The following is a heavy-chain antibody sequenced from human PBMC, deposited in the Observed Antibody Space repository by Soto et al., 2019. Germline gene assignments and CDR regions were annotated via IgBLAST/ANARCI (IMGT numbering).Heavy chain of an antibody. CDR3: ARAENLGYCISTSCYPVHDAFDI. CDR2: MNPNSGNT. J-gene: IGHJ3*02. CDR1: GYTFTIYY. V-gene: IGHV1-8*01. D-gene: IGHD2-2*01. Sequence: ASVKVSCKASGYTFTIYYINWVRQATGQGLEWMGWMNPNSGNTGYAQKFQGRVTMTRNTSISTAYMELSSLRSEDTAVYYCARAENLGYCISTSCYPVHDAFDIWGQGTMVTVAS.